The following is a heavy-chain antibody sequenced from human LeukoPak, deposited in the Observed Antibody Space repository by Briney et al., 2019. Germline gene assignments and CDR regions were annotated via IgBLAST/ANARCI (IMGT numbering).Heavy chain of an antibody. V-gene: IGHV3-48*03. CDR1: GFTFSSYE. J-gene: IGHJ4*02. CDR2: ISSSGSTI. D-gene: IGHD1-14*01. Sequence: PGGSLGLSCAASGFTFSSYEMNWVRQAPGKGLEWVSYISSSGSTIYYADSVKGRFTISRDNAKNSLYLQMNSLRAEDTAVYYCAIYNHNFDYWGQGTLVTVSS. CDR3: AIYNHNFDY.